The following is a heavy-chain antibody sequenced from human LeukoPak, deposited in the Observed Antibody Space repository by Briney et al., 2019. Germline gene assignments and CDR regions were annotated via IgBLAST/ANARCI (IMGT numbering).Heavy chain of an antibody. D-gene: IGHD6-13*01. CDR3: ATKAGYSSSWYLDY. J-gene: IGHJ4*02. V-gene: IGHV3-48*01. Sequence: GGSLRLSCAASGFTFSSYSMNWVRQAPGKGLEWVSYISSSSSTIYYADSVKGRFTISRDNAKNTLYLQMNSLRAEDTAVYYCATKAGYSSSWYLDYWGQGTLVTVSS. CDR2: ISSSSSTI. CDR1: GFTFSSYS.